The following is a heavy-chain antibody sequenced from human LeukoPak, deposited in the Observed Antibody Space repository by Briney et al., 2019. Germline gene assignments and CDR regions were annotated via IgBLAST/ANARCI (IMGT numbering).Heavy chain of an antibody. Sequence: SSPTLVKPTQTLTLTCTFSGISLSTGGVAVGWIRQPPGKALEWLALIYWDDDKRYSPSLSSRLTITKDTSKNQVVLTMTNMDPVDTATYYCARISRSYGGMDVWGQGTTVTVSS. J-gene: IGHJ6*02. V-gene: IGHV2-5*02. CDR3: ARISRSYGGMDV. CDR2: IYWDDDK. D-gene: IGHD3-10*01. CDR1: GISLSTGGVA.